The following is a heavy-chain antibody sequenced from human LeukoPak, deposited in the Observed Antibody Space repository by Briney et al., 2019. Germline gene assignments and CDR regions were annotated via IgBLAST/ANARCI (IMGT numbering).Heavy chain of an antibody. Sequence: PGGSLRLSCAASGFTFSSYSMNWVRQAPGKGLEWVSFISSSSSYIYYADSVKGRFTISRDNAKNSLYLQMNSLRAEDTAVYYCASGPDYGDYAGDDYWGQGTLVTVSS. CDR2: ISSSSSYI. CDR1: GFTFSSYS. D-gene: IGHD4-17*01. J-gene: IGHJ4*02. CDR3: ASGPDYGDYAGDDY. V-gene: IGHV3-21*01.